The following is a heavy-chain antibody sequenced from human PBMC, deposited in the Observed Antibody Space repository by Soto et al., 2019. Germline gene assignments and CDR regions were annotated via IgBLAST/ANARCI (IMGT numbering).Heavy chain of an antibody. CDR3: ARHGSY. CDR1: GVSIIDTSYY. V-gene: IGHV4-39*01. J-gene: IGHJ4*02. CDR2: IYFSGTT. Sequence: QLQLQESGPGLVKPSETLSLTCNVSGVSIIDTSYYWGWIRQPPGKGLEWIGTIYFSGTTFYNPSLKSRLTISVDTSKNQFSLRLRSVTAADTAVYYCARHGSYWGQGTLVAVSS.